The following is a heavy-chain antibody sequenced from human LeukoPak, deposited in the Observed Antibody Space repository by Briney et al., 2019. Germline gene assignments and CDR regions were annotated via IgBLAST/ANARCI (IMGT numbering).Heavy chain of an antibody. D-gene: IGHD4-17*01. J-gene: IGHJ2*01. CDR3: ARPRTVTTNWYFDL. CDR1: GGSISNHY. V-gene: IGHV4-59*08. Sequence: SETLSLTCSVSGGSISNHYWSWLRQPPGRGLEWIGYTYYTGSANYNPSLKSRVTISVDTSKNQFSLKLTSVTAADTAVYYCARPRTVTTNWYFDLWGRGTLVTVSS. CDR2: TYYTGSA.